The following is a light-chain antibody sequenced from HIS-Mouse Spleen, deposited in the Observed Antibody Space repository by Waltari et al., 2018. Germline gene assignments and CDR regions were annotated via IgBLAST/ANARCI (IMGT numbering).Light chain of an antibody. J-gene: IGKJ1*01. CDR2: AAS. Sequence: AIRMTQSPSSLSASTGDRAPITCWASQGISSYLAWYQQTPGKAPKLLIYAASTVQSGVPSRFSGSGSGTDFTLTISCLQSEDFATYYCQQYYSYPPWTFGQGTKVEIK. V-gene: IGKV1-8*01. CDR1: QGISSY. CDR3: QQYYSYPPWT.